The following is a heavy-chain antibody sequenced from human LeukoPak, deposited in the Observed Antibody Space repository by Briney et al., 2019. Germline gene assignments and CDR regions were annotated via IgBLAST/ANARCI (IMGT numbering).Heavy chain of an antibody. CDR1: GGSISSGGYY. J-gene: IGHJ6*02. CDR2: IYYSGST. V-gene: IGHV4-61*08. Sequence: SETLSLTCTVSGGSISSGGYYWSWIRQPPGKGLEWIGYIYYSGSTNYNPSLKSRVTISVDTSKNQFSLKLSSVTAADTAVYYCARQWGGGYNTGRYYYYYGMDVWGQGTTVTVSS. CDR3: ARQWGGGYNTGRYYYYYGMDV. D-gene: IGHD5-24*01.